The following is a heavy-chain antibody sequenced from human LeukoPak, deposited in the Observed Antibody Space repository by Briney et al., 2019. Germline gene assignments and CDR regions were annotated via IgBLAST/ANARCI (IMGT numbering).Heavy chain of an antibody. D-gene: IGHD3-22*01. CDR3: ARDSYDSSRGDY. V-gene: IGHV3-53*01. J-gene: IGHJ4*02. CDR2: IYSGGST. Sequence: GGSLRLSCAASGFTVSSNYMSWVRQAPGKGLEWVSVIYSGGSTYYADSVKGRFTISRDNSKNTLYLQMNSLRAEDTAVYYCARDSYDSSRGDYWGQGTLVTVSS. CDR1: GFTVSSNY.